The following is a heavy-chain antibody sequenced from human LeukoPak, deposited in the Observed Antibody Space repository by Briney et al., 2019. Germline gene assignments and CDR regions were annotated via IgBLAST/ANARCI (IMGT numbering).Heavy chain of an antibody. J-gene: IGHJ6*02. D-gene: IGHD1-26*01. CDR1: GGTFSSYA. V-gene: IGHV1-69*13. Sequence: SVKVSCKASGGTFSSYAISWVRQAPGQGLEWMGGIIPIFGTANYAQKFQGRVTITADESTSTAYMELSGLRSEDTAVYYCASPGVRSGSYEVLPVWGQGTTVTVSS. CDR3: ASPGVRSGSYEVLPV. CDR2: IIPIFGTA.